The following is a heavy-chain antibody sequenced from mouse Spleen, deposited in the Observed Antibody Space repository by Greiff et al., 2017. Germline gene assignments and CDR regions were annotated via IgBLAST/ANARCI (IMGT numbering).Heavy chain of an antibody. CDR2: INPSNGGT. Sequence: QVQLQQSGAELVKPGASVKLSCKASGYTFTSYYMYWVKQRPGQGLEWIGEINPSNGGTNFNEKFKSKATLTVDKSSSTAYMQLSSLTSEDSAVYYCARSYYSYYSYDEGYAMDYWGQGTSVTVSS. CDR3: ARSYYSYYSYDEGYAMDY. CDR1: GYTFTSYY. D-gene: IGHD2-12*01. V-gene: IGHV1S81*02. J-gene: IGHJ4*01.